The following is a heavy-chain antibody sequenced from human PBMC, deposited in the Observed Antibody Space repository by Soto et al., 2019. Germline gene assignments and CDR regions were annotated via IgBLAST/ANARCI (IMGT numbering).Heavy chain of an antibody. J-gene: IGHJ6*03. CDR2: IYYSGST. CDR3: ARVLLVRGYYMDV. V-gene: IGHV4-59*01. Sequence: SETLSLTCTVSGGSISSYYWSWIRQPPGKGLEWIGYIYYSGSTNYNPSLKSRVTISVDTSKNQFSLKLSSVTAADTAVYYCARVLLVRGYYMDVWGKGTTVTVSS. CDR1: GGSISSYY. D-gene: IGHD3-10*01.